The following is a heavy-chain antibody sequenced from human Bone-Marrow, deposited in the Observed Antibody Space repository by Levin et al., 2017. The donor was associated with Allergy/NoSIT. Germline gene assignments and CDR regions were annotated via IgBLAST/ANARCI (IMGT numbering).Heavy chain of an antibody. CDR1: GDSISRSPYY. V-gene: IGHV4-39*07. D-gene: IGHD1-14*01. CDR3: AREGTPQSWDY. CDR2: IYYIGNT. Sequence: SQTLSLACTVSGDSISRSPYYWVWIRQPPGKGLEWIGSIYYIGNTYYNPSLKSRATISVDTSKNQFSLKLSSVTAADTAVYYCAREGTPQSWDYWGQGTLVTVSS. J-gene: IGHJ4*01.